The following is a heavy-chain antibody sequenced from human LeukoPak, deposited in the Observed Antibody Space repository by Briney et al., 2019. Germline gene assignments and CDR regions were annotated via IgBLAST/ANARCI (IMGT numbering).Heavy chain of an antibody. J-gene: IGHJ6*02. Sequence: GGSLRLSCAASGFTVSSNYMSWVRQAPGKGLEWVSVIYSGGSTYYADSVKGRFTISRDNSKNTLYLQMNSLRAEDTAVYYCARFMVQDYYYGMDVWGQGTTVTVSS. CDR3: ARFMVQDYYYGMDV. D-gene: IGHD3-10*01. CDR1: GFTVSSNY. CDR2: IYSGGST. V-gene: IGHV3-66*01.